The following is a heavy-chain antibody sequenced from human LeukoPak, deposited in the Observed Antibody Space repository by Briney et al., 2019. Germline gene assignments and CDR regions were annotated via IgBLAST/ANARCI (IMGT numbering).Heavy chain of an antibody. V-gene: IGHV4-39*01. CDR2: VSYGGST. Sequence: SETLSLTCTVSGGSISGSSNYWGWIRQPPGKGLEWIGSVSYGGSTSYNPSLKSRVTISVDTSKNEYSLKMSSVTAADTAVYYCARIICVVQGNDFWGQGTVVTVSS. CDR1: GGSISGSSNY. D-gene: IGHD3-10*01. CDR3: ARIICVVQGNDF. J-gene: IGHJ4*02.